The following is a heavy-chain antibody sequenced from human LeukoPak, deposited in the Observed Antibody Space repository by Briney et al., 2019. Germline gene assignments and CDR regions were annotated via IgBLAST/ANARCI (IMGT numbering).Heavy chain of an antibody. CDR3: AADLVGYYSGGSCGAFDI. Sequence: GTSVKVSCKASGFTFTSSAVQWVRQARGQRLEWIGWIVVGSGNTNYAQKFQERVTITRDMSTSTAYMELSSLRSEDTAVYYCAADLVGYYSGGSCGAFDIWGQGTMVTVSS. CDR1: GFTFTSSA. V-gene: IGHV1-58*01. CDR2: IVVGSGNT. J-gene: IGHJ3*02. D-gene: IGHD2-15*01.